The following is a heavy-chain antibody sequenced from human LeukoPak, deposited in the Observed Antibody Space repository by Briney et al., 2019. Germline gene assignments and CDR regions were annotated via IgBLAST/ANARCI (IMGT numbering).Heavy chain of an antibody. CDR3: ARLLIYCSSTSCHFDY. CDR2: IYYSGIT. D-gene: IGHD2-2*01. Sequence: SETLSLTCTVSGGSISSSNYYWGWIRQPPGKGLEWIGSIYYSGITYYNPSLKSRVTISVDTSNNQFSLKLSSVTAADTAMYYCARLLIYCSSTSCHFDYWGQGTLVTVSS. CDR1: GGSISSSNYY. J-gene: IGHJ4*02. V-gene: IGHV4-39*01.